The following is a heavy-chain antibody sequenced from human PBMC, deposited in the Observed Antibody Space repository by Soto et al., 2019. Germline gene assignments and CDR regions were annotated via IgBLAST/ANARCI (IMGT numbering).Heavy chain of an antibody. Sequence: GGSLRLSCAASGFTVSSNYMSWVRQAPGKGLEWVSVIYSGGSTYYADSVKGRFTISRDNSKNTLYLQMNSLRAEDTAGYYCARGIGAARRKGYYYYYGMDVWGQGTTVTVSS. CDR1: GFTVSSNY. V-gene: IGHV3-53*01. J-gene: IGHJ6*02. CDR3: ARGIGAARRKGYYYYYGMDV. D-gene: IGHD6-6*01. CDR2: IYSGGST.